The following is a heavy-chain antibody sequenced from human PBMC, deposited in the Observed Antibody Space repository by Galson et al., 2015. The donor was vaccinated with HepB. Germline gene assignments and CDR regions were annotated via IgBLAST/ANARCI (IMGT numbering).Heavy chain of an antibody. Sequence: SETLSLTCTVSGGSISSGRYYWGWIRQPPGKGLEWIGTIYYNGNTYYNPHLQSRLTISVDRSKNQFSLSLTSVTDADTAVYYCARNSYGSGSYYSPFDYWGLGTLVTVSS. CDR1: GGSISSGRYY. D-gene: IGHD3-10*01. V-gene: IGHV4-39*01. CDR3: ARNSYGSGSYYSPFDY. CDR2: IYYNGNT. J-gene: IGHJ4*02.